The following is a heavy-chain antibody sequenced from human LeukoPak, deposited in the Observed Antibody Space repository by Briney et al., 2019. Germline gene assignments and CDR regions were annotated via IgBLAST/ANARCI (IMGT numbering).Heavy chain of an antibody. CDR2: ISYDGSNK. J-gene: IGHJ6*02. CDR1: GFTFSSYA. D-gene: IGHD6-19*01. Sequence: TGGSLRLSCAASGFTFSSYAMHWVRQAPGKGLEWVAVISYDGSNKYYADSVKGRFTISRDNSKNTLYLQMNSLRAEDTAVCYCARDQVAGTATKRPRPRYYYYGMDVWGQGTTVTVSS. V-gene: IGHV3-30*04. CDR3: ARDQVAGTATKRPRPRYYYYGMDV.